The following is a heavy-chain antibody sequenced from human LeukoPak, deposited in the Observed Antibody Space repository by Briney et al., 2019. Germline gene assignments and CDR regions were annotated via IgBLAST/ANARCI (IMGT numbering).Heavy chain of an antibody. D-gene: IGHD2-2*01. CDR2: IYYSGST. CDR3: ARSGVVTLLFDY. V-gene: IGHV4-39*07. CDR1: GGSITSSSYN. Sequence: SETLSLTCTVSGGSITSSSYNWGGIGHPPGKGREWIGSIYYSGSTYYNPSLKSRVTISVDTSKNQFSLKLSSVTAADTAVYYCARSGVVTLLFDYWGQGTLVTVSS. J-gene: IGHJ4*02.